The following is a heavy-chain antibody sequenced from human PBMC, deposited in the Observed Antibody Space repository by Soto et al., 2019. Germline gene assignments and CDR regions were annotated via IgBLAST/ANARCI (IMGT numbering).Heavy chain of an antibody. V-gene: IGHV1-69*13. CDR1: GGTFSSYA. CDR2: IIPIFGTA. J-gene: IGHJ5*02. D-gene: IGHD6-13*01. Sequence: SVKVSCKASGGTFSSYAISWVRQAPGQGLQWMGGIIPIFGTANYAQKFQGRVPITADESTSTAYMELSSLRTEDTAVYYCGAHREPSSPTAVYFRFDPWGQGTLVTVSS. CDR3: GAHREPSSPTAVYFRFDP.